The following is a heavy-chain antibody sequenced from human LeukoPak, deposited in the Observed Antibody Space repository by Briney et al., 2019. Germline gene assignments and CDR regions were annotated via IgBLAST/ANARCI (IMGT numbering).Heavy chain of an antibody. Sequence: GGSLRLSCAASGFTFSGYAMHWVRQAPGKGLEYVSAISSNGGSTYYANSVKGRFTISRDNSKNTLYLQMGSLRAEDMAVYYCARVSGYYADWGQGTLVTVSS. V-gene: IGHV3-64*01. D-gene: IGHD3-22*01. CDR3: ARVSGYYAD. CDR2: ISSNGGST. J-gene: IGHJ4*02. CDR1: GFTFSGYA.